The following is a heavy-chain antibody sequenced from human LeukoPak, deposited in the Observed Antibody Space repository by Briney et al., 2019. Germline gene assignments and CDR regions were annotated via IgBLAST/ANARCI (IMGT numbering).Heavy chain of an antibody. D-gene: IGHD3-22*01. CDR3: TRSSGLILVVNTDY. Sequence: GGSLRLSCTASGFTFADYAMSWFRQAPGKGLEWVGFIRSKAYGGTTEYAASVKGRFTISRDDSKSIAYLQISSLKTEDTAVYYCTRSSGLILVVNTDYWGQGTLVTVSS. V-gene: IGHV3-49*03. CDR2: IRSKAYGGTT. J-gene: IGHJ4*02. CDR1: GFTFADYA.